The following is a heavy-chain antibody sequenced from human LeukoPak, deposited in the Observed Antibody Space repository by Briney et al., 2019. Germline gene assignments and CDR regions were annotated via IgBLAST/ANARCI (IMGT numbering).Heavy chain of an antibody. CDR2: IYYSGST. V-gene: IGHV4-31*03. J-gene: IGHJ5*02. CDR3: ASSYVWGSYRYAGFDP. CDR1: GGSISSGGYY. D-gene: IGHD3-16*02. Sequence: SQTLSLTCTVTGGSISSGGYYWSWIRQHPGKGLESIGYIYYSGSTYYNPSLKSRVTISVDTSKNQFSLKLSSVTAADTAVYYCASSYVWGSYRYAGFDPWGQGTLVTVSS.